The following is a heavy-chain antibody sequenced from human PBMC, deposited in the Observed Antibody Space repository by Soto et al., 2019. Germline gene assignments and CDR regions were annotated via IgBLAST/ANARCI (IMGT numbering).Heavy chain of an antibody. J-gene: IGHJ6*02. CDR2: IIPIFGTA. D-gene: IGHD2-2*01. CDR3: ARDIVVVPAATDLYGMDV. V-gene: IGHV1-69*01. Sequence: QVQLVQSGAEVQKPGSSVKVSCKASGGTFSSYAISWVRQAPGQGLEWMGGIIPIFGTANYAQKFQGRVTITADESTSTAYMELSSLRSEDTAVYYCARDIVVVPAATDLYGMDVWGQGTTVTVSS. CDR1: GGTFSSYA.